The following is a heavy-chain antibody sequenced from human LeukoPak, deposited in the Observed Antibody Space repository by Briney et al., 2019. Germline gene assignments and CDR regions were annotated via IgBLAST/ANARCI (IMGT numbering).Heavy chain of an antibody. V-gene: IGHV3-7*03. D-gene: IGHD1-26*01. Sequence: GGSLRLSCVASGFTFGKYWMSRVRQAPGKGLEWVANIKLDGSEKNYVDSVKGRFTISRDNSKNTLYLQMNSLRAEDTAVFYCARDRRSGSNYFDYWGQGTLVTVSS. CDR3: ARDRRSGSNYFDY. J-gene: IGHJ4*02. CDR1: GFTFGKYW. CDR2: IKLDGSEK.